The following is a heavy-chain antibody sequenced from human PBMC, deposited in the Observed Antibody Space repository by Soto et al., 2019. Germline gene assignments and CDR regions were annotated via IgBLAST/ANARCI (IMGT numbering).Heavy chain of an antibody. CDR3: AKLQGYCSGGSCYQVRDY. D-gene: IGHD2-15*01. CDR2: ISWDGGST. J-gene: IGHJ4*02. CDR1: GFTFDDYT. Sequence: GGSLRLSCAASGFTFDDYTMHWVRQAPGKGLEWVSLISWDGGSTYYADSVKGRFTISRDNSKNSLYLQMNSLRTEDTALYYCAKLQGYCSGGSCYQVRDYWGQGTLVTVSS. V-gene: IGHV3-43*01.